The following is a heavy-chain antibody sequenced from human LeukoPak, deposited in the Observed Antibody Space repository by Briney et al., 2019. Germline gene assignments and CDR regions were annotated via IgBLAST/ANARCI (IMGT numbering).Heavy chain of an antibody. J-gene: IGHJ4*02. CDR2: INHSGST. Sequence: SETLSLTCAVYGGSFSGYYWSWIRQPPGKGLEWIGEINHSGSTNYNPSLKSRVTISVDTSKTQSSLKLSSVTAADTAVYYCARGRNIGDDILTGYYTPFDYWGQGTLVTVSS. CDR1: GGSFSGYY. V-gene: IGHV4-34*01. CDR3: ARGRNIGDDILTGYYTPFDY. D-gene: IGHD3-9*01.